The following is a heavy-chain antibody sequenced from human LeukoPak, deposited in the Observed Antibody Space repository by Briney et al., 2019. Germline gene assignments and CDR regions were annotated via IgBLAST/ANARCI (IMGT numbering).Heavy chain of an antibody. V-gene: IGHV4-59*08. Sequence: SETLSLICSVSGDSITNFFWSWIWQTPGRELEWIGFIFHSGSSGSTYYSPSLQSRVTMSVDTSRNQFSLKLSSVTAADTAVYYCARHIPTTGTVFDLWCQGTMVIVSS. CDR2: IFHSGSSGST. J-gene: IGHJ3*01. CDR1: GDSITNFF. D-gene: IGHD1-7*01. CDR3: ARHIPTTGTVFDL.